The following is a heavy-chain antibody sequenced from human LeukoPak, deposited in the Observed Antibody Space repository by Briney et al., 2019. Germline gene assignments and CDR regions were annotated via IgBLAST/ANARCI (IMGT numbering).Heavy chain of an antibody. Sequence: GGSLRLSCAASGFTFSSYSMTWVRQAPGKGLEWVSYISSSSSTIYYADSVKGRFTISRDNAKNSLYLQMNSLRGEDTAVYYCARDRRYYDFWSGYYAASDAFDIWGQGTMVTVSS. J-gene: IGHJ3*02. CDR3: ARDRRYYDFWSGYYAASDAFDI. CDR2: ISSSSSTI. CDR1: GFTFSSYS. D-gene: IGHD3-3*01. V-gene: IGHV3-48*01.